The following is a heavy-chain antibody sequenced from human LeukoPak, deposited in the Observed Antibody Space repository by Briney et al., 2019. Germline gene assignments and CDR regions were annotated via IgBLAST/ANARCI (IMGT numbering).Heavy chain of an antibody. J-gene: IGHJ4*02. D-gene: IGHD6-13*01. CDR2: IRYDGSNK. Sequence: GGSLRLSCAASGFTFSSCGMHWVRQAPGKGLEWVAFIRYDGSNKYYADSVKGRFTISRDNSKNTLYLQMNSLRAEDTAVYYCAKDGKWAAAGMYYFDYWGQGTLVTVSS. CDR3: AKDGKWAAAGMYYFDY. CDR1: GFTFSSCG. V-gene: IGHV3-30*02.